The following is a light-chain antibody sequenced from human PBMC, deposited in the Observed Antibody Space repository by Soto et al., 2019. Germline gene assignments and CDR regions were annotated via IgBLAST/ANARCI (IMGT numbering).Light chain of an antibody. V-gene: IGKV2-28*01. CDR2: LGS. J-gene: IGKJ4*01. CDR1: QSLLHSNGYNY. CDR3: MQALQTL. Sequence: DIVMTQSPLSLPVTPGEPASISCRSSQSLLHSNGYNYLYWYLQKPGQSPQLLIYLGSNRASGVPDRFSGSGSGTDFTLKISRVEAEDVGVYYCMQALQTLFGGGTKVEIK.